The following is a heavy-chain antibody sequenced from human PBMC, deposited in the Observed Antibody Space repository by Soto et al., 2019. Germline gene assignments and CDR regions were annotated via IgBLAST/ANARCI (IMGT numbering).Heavy chain of an antibody. J-gene: IGHJ4*02. CDR2: ISWDGGST. CDR3: AKDSLAGYYFDY. D-gene: IGHD6-19*01. CDR1: GFTFDDYT. Sequence: GGSLRLSCAASGFTFDDYTMHWVRQAPGKGLEWVSLISWDGGSTYYADSVKGRFTISRDNSKNSLYLQMNSLRTEDTALYYCAKDSLAGYYFDYWGQGTLVTVSS. V-gene: IGHV3-43*01.